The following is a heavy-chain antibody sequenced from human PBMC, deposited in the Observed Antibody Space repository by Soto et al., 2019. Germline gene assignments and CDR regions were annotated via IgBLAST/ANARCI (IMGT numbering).Heavy chain of an antibody. V-gene: IGHV4-31*03. Sequence: TLSLTCTVSGASISSGGYYWSWIRQHPGKGLEWIANIYYSGSTYYNPSLKSRVTISIDTPKNQFSLKLSSVTAADTAVYYCAKAQAWELLFDFWGQGTLVTVSS. CDR2: IYYSGST. CDR3: AKAQAWELLFDF. J-gene: IGHJ4*02. CDR1: GASISSGGYY. D-gene: IGHD1-26*01.